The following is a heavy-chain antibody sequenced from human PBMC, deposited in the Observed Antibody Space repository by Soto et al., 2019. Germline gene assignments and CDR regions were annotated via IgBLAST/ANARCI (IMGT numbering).Heavy chain of an antibody. D-gene: IGHD3-22*01. CDR1: GFTFSSYA. CDR2: ISGSGGST. CDR3: AKAEYYYDSSGYYYDHYYGMDV. J-gene: IGHJ6*02. Sequence: PGGSLRLSCAASGFTFSSYAMSWVRQAPGKGLEWVSAISGSGGSTYYADSVKGRFTISRDNSKNTLYLQMNSLRAEDTAVYYCAKAEYYYDSSGYYYDHYYGMDVWGQGTTVTVSS. V-gene: IGHV3-23*01.